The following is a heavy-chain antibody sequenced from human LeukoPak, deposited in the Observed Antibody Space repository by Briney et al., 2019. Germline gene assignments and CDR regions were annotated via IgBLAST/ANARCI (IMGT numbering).Heavy chain of an antibody. J-gene: IGHJ6*02. CDR3: ARDGWMDV. D-gene: IGHD2-15*01. Sequence: SVKVSCKASGDTFTDYAISWVRQAPGQGLEWVGRVIPILGTANYAQRFQGRVTIIADKSTSTVYMELSSLTSEDTAMYYCARDGWMDVWGQGTTVTVS. V-gene: IGHV1-69*04. CDR2: VIPILGTA. CDR1: GDTFTDYA.